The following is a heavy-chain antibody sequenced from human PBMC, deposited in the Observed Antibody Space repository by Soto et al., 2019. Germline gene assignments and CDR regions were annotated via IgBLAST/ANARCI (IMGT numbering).Heavy chain of an antibody. CDR2: ISGSGGST. J-gene: IGHJ4*02. CDR1: ELCISRWS. D-gene: IGHD6-19*01. V-gene: IGHV3-23*01. Sequence: GACELCISRWSMNCDRQAPGKGLEWVSAISGSGGSTYYADSVKGRFTISRDNSKNTLYLQMNSLRAEDTAVYYCAKAEQWLGPFDYWGQGTLVTVSS. CDR3: AKAEQWLGPFDY.